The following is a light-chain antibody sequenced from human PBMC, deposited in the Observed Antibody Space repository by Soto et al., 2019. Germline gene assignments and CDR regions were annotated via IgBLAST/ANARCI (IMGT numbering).Light chain of an antibody. Sequence: QSVLTQPASVSGSPGQSITISCTGTISDVGSYNLVSWYQQHPGKAPKLMIYEGNKRPSGVSNRFSGSKSGNTASLTISGLQAEDEADYYCCSYAGSRVFGGGTKLTVL. CDR3: CSYAGSRV. V-gene: IGLV2-23*01. CDR1: ISDVGSYNL. J-gene: IGLJ3*02. CDR2: EGN.